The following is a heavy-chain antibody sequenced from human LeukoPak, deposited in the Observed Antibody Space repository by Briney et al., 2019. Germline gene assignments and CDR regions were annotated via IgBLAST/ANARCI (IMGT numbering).Heavy chain of an antibody. V-gene: IGHV1-46*01. J-gene: IGHJ3*01. CDR3: ASSCSSTSCFTYDAFDV. Sequence: ASVKVSCKASGYTFTSYYMHWVRQAPGQGLEWMGIINPSGGSTSYAQKFQGRVTMTRDTSTSTVYMDLSSLRPEDTAVYYCASSCSSTSCFTYDAFDVWGQGTMVTVSS. CDR2: INPSGGST. D-gene: IGHD2-2*01. CDR1: GYTFTSYY.